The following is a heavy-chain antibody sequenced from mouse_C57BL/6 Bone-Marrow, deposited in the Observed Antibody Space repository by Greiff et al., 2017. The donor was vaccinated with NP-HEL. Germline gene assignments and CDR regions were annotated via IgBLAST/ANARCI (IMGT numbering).Heavy chain of an antibody. D-gene: IGHD1-1*01. CDR3: ARHQFYYYGREGFAY. CDR1: EYEFPSHD. V-gene: IGHV5-2*01. CDR2: INSDGGST. Sequence: DVMLVESGGGLVQPGESLKLSCESNEYEFPSHDMSWVRKTPEKRLELVAAINSDGGSTYYPDTMERRFIISRDNTKKTLYLQMSSLRSEDTALYYCARHQFYYYGREGFAYWGQGTLVTVSA. J-gene: IGHJ3*01.